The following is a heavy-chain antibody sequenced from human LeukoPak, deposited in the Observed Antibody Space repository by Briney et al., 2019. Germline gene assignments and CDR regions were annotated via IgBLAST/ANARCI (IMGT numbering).Heavy chain of an antibody. Sequence: GGSLRLSCAASGFTFSNYWMSWVRQAPGKGLEWVANIKQDGSGKYYVDSVKGRFTISRDNAKNSLYLQMNSLRAEDTAVYYCARLSSKGFDYWGQGTLVTVSS. CDR3: ARLSSKGFDY. CDR1: GFTFSNYW. J-gene: IGHJ4*02. V-gene: IGHV3-7*01. CDR2: IKQDGSGK.